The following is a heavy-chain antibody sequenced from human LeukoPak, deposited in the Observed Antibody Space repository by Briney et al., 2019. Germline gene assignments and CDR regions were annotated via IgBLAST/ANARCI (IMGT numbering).Heavy chain of an antibody. V-gene: IGHV3-21*01. D-gene: IGHD6-13*01. CDR3: ARVSGWQQLVRSFDY. J-gene: IGHJ4*02. Sequence: GGSLRLSCAASGFTFSSYSMNWVRQAPGKGLEWVSSISSSSSYIYYADSVKGRFTISRDNAKNSLYLQMNSLRAEDTAAYYCARVSGWQQLVRSFDYWGQGTLVTVSS. CDR2: ISSSSSYI. CDR1: GFTFSSYS.